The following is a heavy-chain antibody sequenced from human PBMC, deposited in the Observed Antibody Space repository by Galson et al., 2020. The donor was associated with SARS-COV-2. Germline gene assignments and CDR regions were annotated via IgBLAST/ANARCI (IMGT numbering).Heavy chain of an antibody. CDR1: GYTFTGYY. CDR2: INPNSGGT. D-gene: IGHD6-19*01. Sequence: ASVKVSCKASGYTFTGYYMHWVRQAPGQGLEWMGWINPNSGGTNYAQKFQGRVTMTRDTSISTAYMELSRLRSDDTAVYYCARGSSGWFRFWFDPWGQGTLVTVSS. J-gene: IGHJ5*02. CDR3: ARGSSGWFRFWFDP. V-gene: IGHV1-2*02.